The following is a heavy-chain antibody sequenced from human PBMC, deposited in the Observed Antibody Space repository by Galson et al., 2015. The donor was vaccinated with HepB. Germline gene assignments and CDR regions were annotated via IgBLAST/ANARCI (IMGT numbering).Heavy chain of an antibody. J-gene: IGHJ4*02. V-gene: IGHV3-30*18. Sequence: SLRLSCAASGFTFSSYGMHWVRQAPDKGLEWLAVISYDGSNKYYADSVKGRFTISRDNSKNTLHLEMNSLRGEDTAVYYCAKDRLRFLEWLSKTPHYWGQGTLVSVSS. CDR2: ISYDGSNK. D-gene: IGHD3-3*01. CDR1: GFTFSSYG. CDR3: AKDRLRFLEWLSKTPHY.